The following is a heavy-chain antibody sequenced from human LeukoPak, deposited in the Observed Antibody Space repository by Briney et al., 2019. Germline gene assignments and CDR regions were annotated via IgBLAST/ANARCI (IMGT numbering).Heavy chain of an antibody. CDR3: ARGGGYSNYADWFDP. V-gene: IGHV4-4*07. Sequence: SETLSLTCTVSGGSFSSYYWSWIRQPARKGLAWIGRIYTSGSPNYNPSLKSRVTMSVDTSKNQFSLKLSSVTAADTAVYYCARGGGYSNYADWFDPWGQGTLATVSS. CDR2: IYTSGSP. D-gene: IGHD4-11*01. J-gene: IGHJ5*02. CDR1: GGSFSSYY.